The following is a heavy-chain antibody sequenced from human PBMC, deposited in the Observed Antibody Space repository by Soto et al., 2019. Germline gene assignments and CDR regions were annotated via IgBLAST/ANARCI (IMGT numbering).Heavy chain of an antibody. Sequence: PSETLSLTCSVSGGSISNGDYYWSWIRQHPGKGLEWIGYIYYNGSTYYNPSLRSRVAMSVDTSEKHFSLSLTSVTAADTAVYYCARGMTTVTTVANWFDPWGQGTLVTVSS. CDR2: IYYNGST. D-gene: IGHD4-17*01. V-gene: IGHV4-31*03. CDR3: ARGMTTVTTVANWFDP. J-gene: IGHJ5*02. CDR1: GGSISNGDYY.